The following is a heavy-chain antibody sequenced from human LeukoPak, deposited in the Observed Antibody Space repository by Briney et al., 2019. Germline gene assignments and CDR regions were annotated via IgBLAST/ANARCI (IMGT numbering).Heavy chain of an antibody. D-gene: IGHD5-18*01. CDR3: AKDRTSLPTHPGYSHEGYYYYYMDV. CDR1: GFTFSSYA. J-gene: IGHJ6*03. Sequence: PGGSLRLSCAASGFTFSSYAMSWVRQAPGKGLEWVSAISGSGGSTYYADSVKGRFTISRDNSKNTLYLQMNSLRAEDTAVYYCAKDRTSLPTHPGYSHEGYYYYYMDVWGKGTTVTVSS. V-gene: IGHV3-23*01. CDR2: ISGSGGST.